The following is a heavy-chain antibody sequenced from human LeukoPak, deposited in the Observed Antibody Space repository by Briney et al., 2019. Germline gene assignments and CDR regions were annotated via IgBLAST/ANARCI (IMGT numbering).Heavy chain of an antibody. CDR2: IYHSGST. D-gene: IGHD4-23*01. Sequence: SSETLSLTCAVSGGSIISSNWWSWVRQSPRKGLEWIGEIYHSGSTNYNPSFKSRVTISIDKSKNQFALKLSAVTAADTAVYYCARTRNAYGGSDGDDWGQGTLVTVSS. CDR1: GGSIISSNW. V-gene: IGHV4-4*02. CDR3: ARTRNAYGGSDGDD. J-gene: IGHJ4*02.